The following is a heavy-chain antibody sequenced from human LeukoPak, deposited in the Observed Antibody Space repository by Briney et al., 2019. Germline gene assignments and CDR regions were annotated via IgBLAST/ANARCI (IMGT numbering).Heavy chain of an antibody. Sequence: AGGSLRLSCAASGFTLSSYAVSWVRQPPGKGLEWIGSIYYSGTTYYNPSLKSRITISVDTSKNQFSLKLSSVTAADTAVYYCASRWGYGYITYYFDYWGQGTLVTVSS. J-gene: IGHJ4*02. V-gene: IGHV4-39*01. CDR1: GFTLSSYA. CDR3: ASRWGYGYITYYFDY. CDR2: IYYSGTT. D-gene: IGHD5-18*01.